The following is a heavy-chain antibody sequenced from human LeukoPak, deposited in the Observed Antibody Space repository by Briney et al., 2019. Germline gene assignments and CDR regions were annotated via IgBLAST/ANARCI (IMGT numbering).Heavy chain of an antibody. D-gene: IGHD1-26*01. J-gene: IGHJ4*02. V-gene: IGHV1-24*01. CDR3: ATDRWSGSYYNALGY. CDR1: GYTLTELS. CDR2: FDPEDGET. Sequence: GASVKVSCKVSGYTLTELSIHWVRQAPGKGLEWMGGFDPEDGETIHAQKFQGRVTMTEDTSTDTAYMELSSLRSEDTAVYYCATDRWSGSYYNALGYWGQGTLVTVSS.